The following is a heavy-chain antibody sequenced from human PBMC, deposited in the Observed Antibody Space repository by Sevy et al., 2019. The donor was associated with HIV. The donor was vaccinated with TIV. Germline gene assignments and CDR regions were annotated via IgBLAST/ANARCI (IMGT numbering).Heavy chain of an antibody. CDR1: GFTFSDYS. D-gene: IGHD3-22*01. Sequence: GGSLRLSCAASGFTFSDYSMHWVRQAPGKGLEWVAVISYDGRNNKYNADSVKGRFTISRDNAKNSLYMQMNSLRAEDTAVYYCARVDANYDKGFDPWGQGTLVTVSS. J-gene: IGHJ5*02. V-gene: IGHV3-30*04. CDR2: ISYDGRNNK. CDR3: ARVDANYDKGFDP.